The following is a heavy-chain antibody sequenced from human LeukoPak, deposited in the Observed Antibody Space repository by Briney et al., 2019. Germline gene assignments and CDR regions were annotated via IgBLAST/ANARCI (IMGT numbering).Heavy chain of an antibody. J-gene: IGHJ4*02. CDR1: GFTLSSYW. CDR2: INSDGSSR. Sequence: GGSLRLSCAASGFTLSSYWMHWVRQAPGKGLVWVSRINSDGSSRTYADSVKGRFTISRDNAKNTLYLQMDSLRAEDTAVYYCARDPAPSGWYDYWGQGTLVTASS. V-gene: IGHV3-74*01. CDR3: ARDPAPSGWYDY. D-gene: IGHD6-19*01.